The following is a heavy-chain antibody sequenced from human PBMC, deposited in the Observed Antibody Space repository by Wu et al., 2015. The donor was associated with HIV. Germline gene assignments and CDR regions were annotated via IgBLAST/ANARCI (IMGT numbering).Heavy chain of an antibody. CDR2: INHSGST. CDR3: ARSRLRCTDGICYRYYFDY. D-gene: IGHD2-8*01. J-gene: IGHJ4*02. V-gene: IGHV4-31*03. CDR1: GDSISSGGYY. Sequence: QVQLQESGPRTGEAFTRPLSLTCTVSGDSISSGGYYWNWIRQPPGKGLEWIGEINHSGSTNSNPSLKSRVTISVDTSKNQFSLKLSSVTAADTAVYYCARSRLRCTDGICYRYYFDYWGQGTLVTVSS.